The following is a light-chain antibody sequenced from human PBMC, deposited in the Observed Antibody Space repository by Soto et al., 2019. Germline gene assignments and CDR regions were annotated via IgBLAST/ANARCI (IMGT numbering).Light chain of an antibody. CDR3: AAWDDSHNDWG. V-gene: IGLV1-44*01. Sequence: QAVVTQPPSASQTPGQRVTISCSGSRSNVGRNSVSWYQHVPGTAPKLLIYSHDQRPSGVPDRISASRSGTAASLAISGLWSDDEAFYYCAAWDDSHNDWGFGGGTKLTVL. J-gene: IGLJ3*02. CDR2: SHD. CDR1: RSNVGRNS.